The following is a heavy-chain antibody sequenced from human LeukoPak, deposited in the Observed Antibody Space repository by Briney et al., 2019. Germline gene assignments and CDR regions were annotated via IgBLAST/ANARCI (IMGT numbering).Heavy chain of an antibody. D-gene: IGHD2-2*01. Sequence: ALVKVSCKASGYTFTSYDINWVRQATGQGLEWMGWMNPNSGNTGYAQKFQGRVTMTRNTSISTAYMELSSLRSEDTAVYYCARGWTGYCSSTSCTRLYYYGMDVWGQGTTVTVSS. CDR3: ARGWTGYCSSTSCTRLYYYGMDV. CDR1: GYTFTSYD. V-gene: IGHV1-8*01. CDR2: MNPNSGNT. J-gene: IGHJ6*02.